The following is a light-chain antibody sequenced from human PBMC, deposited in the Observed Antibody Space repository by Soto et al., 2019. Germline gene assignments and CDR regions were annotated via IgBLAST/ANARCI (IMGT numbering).Light chain of an antibody. CDR2: GAS. Sequence: EIVLTQSPGTLSLSPGEGATLSCRASQSVSSSFLAWYQQKPGQAPRLLIYGASSRATGLPDRFRGSASGTDFTLTISSLEPEDFALYYCQQYGRSPWTFGQGNKVEIK. J-gene: IGKJ1*01. CDR1: QSVSSSF. CDR3: QQYGRSPWT. V-gene: IGKV3-20*01.